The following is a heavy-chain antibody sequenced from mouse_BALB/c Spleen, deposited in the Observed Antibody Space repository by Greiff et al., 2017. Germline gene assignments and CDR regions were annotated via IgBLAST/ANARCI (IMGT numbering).Heavy chain of an antibody. J-gene: IGHJ3*01. Sequence: EVQLMESGGGLVKPGGSLKLSCAASGFTFSSYAMSWVRQTPEKRLEWVASISSGGSTYYPDSVKGRFTISRDNARNILYLQMSSLRSEDTAMYYCAREGDWFAYWGQGTLVTVSA. CDR1: GFTFSSYA. V-gene: IGHV5-6-5*01. CDR2: ISSGGST. CDR3: AREGDWFAY.